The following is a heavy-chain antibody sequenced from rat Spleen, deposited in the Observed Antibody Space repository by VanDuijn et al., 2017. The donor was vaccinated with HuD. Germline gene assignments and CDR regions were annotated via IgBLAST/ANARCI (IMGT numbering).Heavy chain of an antibody. CDR3: TREEAAEDYFDY. CDR2: ITNTGGST. D-gene: IGHD1-2*01. CDR1: GFTFNNYW. Sequence: EVQLVESGGGLVQPGRSLKLSCVASGFTFNNYWMTWIRQAPGKGLEWVASITNTGGSTYYPDSVKGRFTISRDNAKSTLYLQMNSLRSEDTATYYCTREEAAEDYFDYWGQGTLVTVSS. J-gene: IGHJ3*01. V-gene: IGHV5-31*01.